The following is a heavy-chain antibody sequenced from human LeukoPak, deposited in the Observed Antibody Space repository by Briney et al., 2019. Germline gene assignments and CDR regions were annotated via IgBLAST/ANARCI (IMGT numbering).Heavy chain of an antibody. CDR3: ATSAGKDYDSNGVFDY. Sequence: PSETLSLTCTVSGGSISSYYWSWIRQPPGKGLEWIGYIYYSGSTNYNPSLKSRVTISVDTSKNQFSLKLSSVTAADTAVYYCATSAGKDYDSNGVFDYWGQGTLVTVSS. J-gene: IGHJ4*02. CDR2: IYYSGST. V-gene: IGHV4-59*01. CDR1: GGSISSYY. D-gene: IGHD3-22*01.